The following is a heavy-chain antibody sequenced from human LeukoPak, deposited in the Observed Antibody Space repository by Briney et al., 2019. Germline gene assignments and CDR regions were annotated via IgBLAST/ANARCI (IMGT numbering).Heavy chain of an antibody. CDR3: AVLRYFDWLDDFDY. CDR2: IKQDGGEK. Sequence: PGGSLRLSCAASRFTFSSYWMTWVRQAPGKGLEWVANIKQDGGEKHYVDSVQGRFTISRDNAKNSLYLQMNSLRAEDTAVYYCAVLRYFDWLDDFDYWGQGTLVSVSS. CDR1: RFTFSSYW. D-gene: IGHD3-9*01. J-gene: IGHJ4*02. V-gene: IGHV3-7*05.